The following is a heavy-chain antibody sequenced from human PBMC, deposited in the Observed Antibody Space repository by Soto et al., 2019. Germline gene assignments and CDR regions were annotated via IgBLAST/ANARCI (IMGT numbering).Heavy chain of an antibody. J-gene: IGHJ6*02. D-gene: IGHD4-17*01. CDR3: ARGTNYGDYVHYYYYGMDV. CDR2: IDPSDSYT. CDR1: GYNFTSYW. V-gene: IGHV5-10-1*01. Sequence: GESMKISCKGAGYNFTSYWSSWVRKMPGKGLEWMGRIDPSDSYTNYSPSFQGHVTISADKSISTAYLQWSSLKASDTAMYYCARGTNYGDYVHYYYYGMDVWGQGTTVTVSS.